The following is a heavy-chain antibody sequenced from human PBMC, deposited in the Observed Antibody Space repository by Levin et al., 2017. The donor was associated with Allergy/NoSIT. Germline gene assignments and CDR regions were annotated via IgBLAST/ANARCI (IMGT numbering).Heavy chain of an antibody. CDR3: AREAIEYAFDI. V-gene: IGHV3-48*01. CDR2: ISSSSSTI. Sequence: SCAASGFTFSSYSMNWVRQAPGKGLEWVSYISSSSSTIYYADSVKGRFTISRDNAKNSLYLQMNSLRAEDTAVYYCAREAIEYAFDIWGQGTMVTVSS. D-gene: IGHD2-21*01. CDR1: GFTFSSYS. J-gene: IGHJ3*02.